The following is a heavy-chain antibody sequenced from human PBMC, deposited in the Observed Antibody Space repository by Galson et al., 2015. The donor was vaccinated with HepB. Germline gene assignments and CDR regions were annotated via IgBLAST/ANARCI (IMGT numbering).Heavy chain of an antibody. D-gene: IGHD6-13*01. CDR3: ARDGRDSWFDY. CDR1: GYTFTDYY. V-gene: IGHV1-69-2*01. J-gene: IGHJ4*02. CDR2: VDPEDGET. Sequence: VKVSCKVSGYTFTDYYMHWVQQAPGKGLEWMALVDPEDGETIYAEKFQGRVTITADTSTDTACMELSSLRSEDTAVYYCARDGRDSWFDYWGQGTLVTVSS.